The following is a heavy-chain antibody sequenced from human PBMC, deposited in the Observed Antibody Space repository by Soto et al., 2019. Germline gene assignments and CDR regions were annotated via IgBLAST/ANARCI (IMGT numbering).Heavy chain of an antibody. CDR1: GFTFSSHW. CDR3: ARATRSAYDYGGGS. J-gene: IGHJ5*02. CDR2: IKQDGSEK. V-gene: IGHV3-7*01. Sequence: GGSLRLSCAASGFTFSSHWMSWVRQAPGKGLEWLANIKQDGSEKYYVDSVKGRFTISRDNAKNSLYLQMNSLRAEDTALYYCARATRSAYDYGGGSWGQGTLVTVSS. D-gene: IGHD5-12*01.